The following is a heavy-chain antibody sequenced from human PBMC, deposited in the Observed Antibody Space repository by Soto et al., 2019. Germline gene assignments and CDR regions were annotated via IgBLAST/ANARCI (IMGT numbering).Heavy chain of an antibody. CDR3: ARSPSYDYVWGSYRHDLDY. Sequence: SVKVSCKASGGTLSSYTISWVRQAPGQGLEWMGRIIPILGIANYAQKFQGRVTITADKSTSTAYMELSSLRSEDTAVYYCARSPSYDYVWGSYRHDLDYWGQGTLVTVSS. V-gene: IGHV1-69*02. D-gene: IGHD3-16*02. J-gene: IGHJ4*02. CDR1: GGTLSSYT. CDR2: IIPILGIA.